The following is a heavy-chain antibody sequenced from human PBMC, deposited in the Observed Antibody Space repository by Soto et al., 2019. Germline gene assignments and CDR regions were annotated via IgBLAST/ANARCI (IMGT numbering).Heavy chain of an antibody. V-gene: IGHV4-59*01. J-gene: IGHJ6*02. Sequence: PSETLSLTCTVSGGSISSYYWSWIRQPQGKGLEWIGYIYYSGSTNYNPSLKSRVTISVDTSKNQFSLKLSSVTAADTAVYYCARDILEENYYDSSGYYAYYYYGMDVWGQGTTVTVSS. CDR1: GGSISSYY. D-gene: IGHD3-22*01. CDR3: ARDILEENYYDSSGYYAYYYYGMDV. CDR2: IYYSGST.